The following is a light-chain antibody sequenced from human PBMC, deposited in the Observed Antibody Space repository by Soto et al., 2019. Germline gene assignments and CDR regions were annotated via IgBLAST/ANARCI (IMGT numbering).Light chain of an antibody. CDR3: SSYSSSKSLI. V-gene: IGLV2-14*01. CDR1: SSDVGGHNY. Sequence: QSALTQPASVSASPGQSITISCTGTSSDVGGHNYVSWYQHHPGKVSKLMIYEVTYRPSGVSNRFSGSKSGNTASLTISGLQAEDEAEYYCSSYSSSKSLIFGGGTQLTVL. J-gene: IGLJ2*01. CDR2: EVT.